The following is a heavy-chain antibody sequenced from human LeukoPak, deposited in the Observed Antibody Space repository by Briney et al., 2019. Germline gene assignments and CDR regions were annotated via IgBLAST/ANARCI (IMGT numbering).Heavy chain of an antibody. J-gene: IGHJ5*02. V-gene: IGHV4-4*07. Sequence: ETLSLTCPVSGGSISSYYWSWIRQPAGKGLEWIGRIYTSGSTNYNPSLKSRVTMSVDTSKNQFSLKLSSVTAADTAVYYCARDRGYYGSGSYFLGPTDTNWFDPWGQGTLVTVSS. CDR2: IYTSGST. CDR1: GGSISSYY. D-gene: IGHD3-10*01. CDR3: ARDRGYYGSGSYFLGPTDTNWFDP.